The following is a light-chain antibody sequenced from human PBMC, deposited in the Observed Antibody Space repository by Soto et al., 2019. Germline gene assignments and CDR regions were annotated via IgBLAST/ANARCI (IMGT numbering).Light chain of an antibody. V-gene: IGKV1-16*01. CDR2: AAS. J-gene: IGKJ1*01. Sequence: DIQMTQAPSSLSASVGEVVTIGFRASQIIGRYLNWYQQTPGRAPKFLISAASSLQSGVPSRSSGSGSGTEFTLTISSLQPDDFATYYCQQYNSYSWTFGQGTKVDIK. CDR1: QIIGRY. CDR3: QQYNSYSWT.